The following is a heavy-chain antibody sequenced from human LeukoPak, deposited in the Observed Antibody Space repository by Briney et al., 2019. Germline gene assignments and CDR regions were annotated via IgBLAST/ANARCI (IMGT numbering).Heavy chain of an antibody. CDR3: ARAGVTYNWNFDY. CDR1: GYSISSAYY. J-gene: IGHJ4*02. V-gene: IGHV4-38-2*02. Sequence: SETLSLTCTVSGYSISSAYYWGWIRQPPGKGLEWIGNIFHSGSAYYNPSLKSRVAISVDMSKNQFSLKLSSVTAADTAVYYCARAGVTYNWNFDYWGQGTLVTVSS. CDR2: IFHSGSA. D-gene: IGHD1-1*01.